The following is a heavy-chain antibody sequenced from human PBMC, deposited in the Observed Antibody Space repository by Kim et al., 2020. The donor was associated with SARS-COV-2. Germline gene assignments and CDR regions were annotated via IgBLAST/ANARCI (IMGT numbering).Heavy chain of an antibody. Sequence: RVTTCYADSVRGRFTVSRDNSLSTLFLQMNGLRADDTAIFYCVRSNFMDCWGQGTTVTVSS. CDR3: VRSNFMDC. D-gene: IGHD1-1*01. CDR2: RVTT. V-gene: IGHV3-23*01. J-gene: IGHJ6*02.